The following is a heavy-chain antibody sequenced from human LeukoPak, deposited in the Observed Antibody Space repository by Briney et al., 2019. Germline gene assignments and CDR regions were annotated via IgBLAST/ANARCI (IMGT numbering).Heavy chain of an antibody. J-gene: IGHJ4*02. Sequence: PSETLSLTCAVYGGSFSGYYWSWIRQPPGKGLEWIGEINHSGSTNYNPSLKSRVTISVDTSKNQFSLKLSSVTAADTAVYYCARGQEVWSGFDYWGQGTLVTVSS. CDR1: GGSFSGYY. CDR2: INHSGST. CDR3: ARGQEVWSGFDY. V-gene: IGHV4-34*01. D-gene: IGHD3-3*01.